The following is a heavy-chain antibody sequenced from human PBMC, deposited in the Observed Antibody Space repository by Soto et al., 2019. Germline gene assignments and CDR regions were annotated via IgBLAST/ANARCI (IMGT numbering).Heavy chain of an antibody. CDR3: ARDTWNYGLPFDY. D-gene: IGHD1-7*01. Sequence: QVQLQESGPGLVKPSQTLSLTCTVSGGSISSGDYYWSWIRQPPGKGLEWIGYIYYSGSTYYNPSRKSRVTISVDTSKNQFSLKLSSVTAADTAVYYCARDTWNYGLPFDYWGQGTLVTVSS. V-gene: IGHV4-30-4*01. CDR1: GGSISSGDYY. J-gene: IGHJ4*02. CDR2: IYYSGST.